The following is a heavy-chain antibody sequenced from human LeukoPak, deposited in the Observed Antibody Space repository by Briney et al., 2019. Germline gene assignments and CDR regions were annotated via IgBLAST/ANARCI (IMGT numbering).Heavy chain of an antibody. CDR3: ARVTGYMIEDYFDY. V-gene: IGHV4-39*07. CDR1: GGSISSSSYY. Sequence: PSETLSLTCTVSGGSISSSSYYWGWIRQPPGKGLEWIGSIYYSGSTYYNPSLKSRVTISVGTSKNQFSLKLRSVTAADTAVYYCARVTGYMIEDYFDYWGQGILVTVSS. CDR2: IYYSGST. J-gene: IGHJ4*02. D-gene: IGHD3-9*01.